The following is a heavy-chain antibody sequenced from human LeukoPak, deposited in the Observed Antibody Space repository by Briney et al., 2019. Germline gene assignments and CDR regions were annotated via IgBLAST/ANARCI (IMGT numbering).Heavy chain of an antibody. CDR3: AKDVVRGVMWYFDY. CDR2: ISGSGGST. Sequence: GGSLRLSCAASGFTFSSYAMSWVRQAPGKGLEWVSAISGSGGSTYYADSVKGRFTIFRDNSKNTLYLQMNSLRAEDTAVYYCAKDVVRGVMWYFDYWGQGTLVTVSS. V-gene: IGHV3-23*01. J-gene: IGHJ4*02. CDR1: GFTFSSYA. D-gene: IGHD3-10*01.